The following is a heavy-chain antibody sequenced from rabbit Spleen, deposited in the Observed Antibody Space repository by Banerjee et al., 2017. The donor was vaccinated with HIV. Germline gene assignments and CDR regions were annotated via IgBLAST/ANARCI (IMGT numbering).Heavy chain of an antibody. J-gene: IGHJ4*01. D-gene: IGHD1-1*01. CDR2: MDTGSSGFT. CDR1: GFSFSSDNY. V-gene: IGHV1S45*01. CDR3: ARDLTDVIGWNFKL. Sequence: QQQLVESGGDLVKPGASLTLTCTASGFSFSSDNYICWVRQAPGKGLEWIACMDTGSSGFTYFASWAKGRFTISKTSSTTVTLQMTSLTAADTATYFCARDLTDVIGWNFKLWGKGTLVTVS.